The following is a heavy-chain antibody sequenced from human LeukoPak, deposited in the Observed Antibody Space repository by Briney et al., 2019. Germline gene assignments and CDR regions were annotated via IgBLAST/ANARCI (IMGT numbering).Heavy chain of an antibody. V-gene: IGHV3-23*01. CDR2: ISGSGGST. J-gene: IGHJ6*03. CDR1: GFTFSSYA. Sequence: GGSLRLSCAASGFTFSSYAMSWVRQAPGKGLEWVSAISGSGGSTYYADSVKGRFPISRDNSKNTLYLQMNSLRAEDTAVYYCAKDRGIFGPADMDVWGKGTTVTVSS. CDR3: AKDRGIFGPADMDV. D-gene: IGHD3/OR15-3a*01.